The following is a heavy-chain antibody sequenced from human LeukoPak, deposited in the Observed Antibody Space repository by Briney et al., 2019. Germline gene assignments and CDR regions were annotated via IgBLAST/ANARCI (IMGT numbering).Heavy chain of an antibody. CDR1: AFTFSDYS. D-gene: IGHD6-19*01. J-gene: IGHJ4*02. Sequence: PGGSLRLSCAASAFTFSDYSMNWVRQAPGKGLEWVSYVSGRSSTIYYANSVKGRFTISRDNSKNMLFLQMNSLRAEDTAIYYCAKEDGGSGWYEPVEYWGQGTLVTVSS. CDR2: VSGRSSTI. CDR3: AKEDGGSGWYEPVEY. V-gene: IGHV3-48*01.